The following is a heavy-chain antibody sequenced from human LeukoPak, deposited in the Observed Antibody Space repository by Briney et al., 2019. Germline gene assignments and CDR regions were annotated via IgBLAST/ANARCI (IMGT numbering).Heavy chain of an antibody. CDR2: ITYSGGST. CDR1: GLAFSRHA. J-gene: IGHJ4*02. D-gene: IGHD3-3*01. CDR3: ATRIASETYLGVFDN. Sequence: PGGSLRLSCEASGLAFSRHAMTWVRQAPGKGLEWVSGITYSGGSTFYAESVKGRFTISRDNSKNTLLLQMNNLRADDTAIYYCATRIASETYLGVFDNWGQGTLVTVSS. V-gene: IGHV3-23*01.